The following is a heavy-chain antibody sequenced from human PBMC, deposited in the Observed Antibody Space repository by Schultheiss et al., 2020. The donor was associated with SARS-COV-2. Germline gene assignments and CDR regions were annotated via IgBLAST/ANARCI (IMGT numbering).Heavy chain of an antibody. CDR3: ASGGDDFWSGPNDY. J-gene: IGHJ4*02. CDR1: GFTFSSYS. D-gene: IGHD3-3*01. V-gene: IGHV3-21*04. CDR2: ISSSGSTI. Sequence: GGSLRLSCAASGFTFSSYSMNWVRQAPGKGLEWVSSISSSGSTIYYADSVKGRFTISRDNAKNSLYLQMNSLRAEDTAVYYCASGGDDFWSGPNDYWGQGTLVTVSS.